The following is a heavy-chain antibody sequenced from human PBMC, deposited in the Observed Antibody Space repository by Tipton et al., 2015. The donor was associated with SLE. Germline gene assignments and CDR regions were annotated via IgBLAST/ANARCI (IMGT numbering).Heavy chain of an antibody. Sequence: QLVQSGGALVQPGRSLRLSCAASGFTFSSYAMHWVRRAPGKGLEYVSAISTTGGSTFYANSVRGRFTISRDNSENTLILQMGSLGPEDTAVYYCARDLYSGSTIGVRGQGTLVTVSS. CDR2: ISTTGGST. D-gene: IGHD1-26*01. V-gene: IGHV3-64*01. J-gene: IGHJ4*02. CDR1: GFTFSSYA. CDR3: ARDLYSGSTIGV.